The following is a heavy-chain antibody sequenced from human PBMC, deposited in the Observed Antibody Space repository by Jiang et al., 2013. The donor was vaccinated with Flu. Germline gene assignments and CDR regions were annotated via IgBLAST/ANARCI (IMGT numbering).Heavy chain of an antibody. J-gene: IGHJ6*02. CDR1: GFTFSSYS. CDR2: ISSSSSYI. D-gene: IGHD2-15*01. Sequence: LSCAASGFTFSSYSMNWVRQAPGKGLEWVSSISSSSSYIYYADSVKGRFTISRDNAKNSLYLQMNSLRAEDTAVYYCAREGCSGGSCYSAGYYYYYYGMDVWGQGTTVTVSS. V-gene: IGHV3-21*01. CDR3: AREGCSGGSCYSAGYYYYYYGMDV.